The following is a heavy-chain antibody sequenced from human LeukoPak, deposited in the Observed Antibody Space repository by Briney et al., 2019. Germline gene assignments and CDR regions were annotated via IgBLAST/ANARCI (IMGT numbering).Heavy chain of an antibody. V-gene: IGHV1-8*01. CDR3: ARDPPPRAGGDYFDY. J-gene: IGHJ4*02. CDR2: MSPNSGDT. Sequence: GASVTVSCKASGYTFTSYDFNWVRQATGQRPEWMGWMSPNSGDTGYAQKFQGRVTMTRDTSTSTVYMELSSLRSEDTAVYYCARDPPPRAGGDYFDYWGQGTLVTVSS. CDR1: GYTFTSYD. D-gene: IGHD3-16*01.